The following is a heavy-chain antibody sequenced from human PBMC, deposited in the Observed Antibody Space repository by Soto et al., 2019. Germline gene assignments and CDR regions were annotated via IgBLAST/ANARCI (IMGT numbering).Heavy chain of an antibody. Sequence: SETLSLTCGVSGGSIISSNWWNWVRQPPGKGLEWIGEIYHSGSTYYKPSLKSRVAMSVDTSKNQFSLKLTSATAADTAVYYCARRDWSGSTSHFYFDYWGQGVLVTVSS. J-gene: IGHJ4*02. CDR2: IYHSGST. CDR3: ARRDWSGSTSHFYFDY. D-gene: IGHD3-9*01. V-gene: IGHV4-4*02. CDR1: GGSIISSNW.